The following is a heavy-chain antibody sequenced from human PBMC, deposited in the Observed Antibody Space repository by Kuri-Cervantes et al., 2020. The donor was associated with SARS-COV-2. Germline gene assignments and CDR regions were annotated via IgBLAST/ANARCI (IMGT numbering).Heavy chain of an antibody. CDR3: AGVWFGELPLHN. D-gene: IGHD3-10*01. J-gene: IGHJ4*02. CDR1: GGSISRYY. Sequence: SETPSLTCTVSGGSISRYYWSWIRQPPGKGPEWIGTIYHSGSTYYHPSLMSRVTISVDTSKNQFPLNLSPVTAADTAVYYCAGVWFGELPLHNWGQGTLVTVSS. V-gene: IGHV4-59*04. CDR2: IYHSGST.